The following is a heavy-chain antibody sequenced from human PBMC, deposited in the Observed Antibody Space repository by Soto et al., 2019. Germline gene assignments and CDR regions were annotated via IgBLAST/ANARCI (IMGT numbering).Heavy chain of an antibody. J-gene: IGHJ3*02. Sequence: EVQLVESGGGLVKPGGSLRLSCAASGFTFSTYSMNWVRQDPGKGLEWVSSISSGSSYIYYSDSVKGRFTTSIDNAKNSLYLQIKSLRAEDTAVYYCASRGSDAFYIWGQGTMVTVSS. CDR3: ASRGSDAFYI. CDR1: GFTFSTYS. V-gene: IGHV3-21*01. CDR2: ISSGSSYI.